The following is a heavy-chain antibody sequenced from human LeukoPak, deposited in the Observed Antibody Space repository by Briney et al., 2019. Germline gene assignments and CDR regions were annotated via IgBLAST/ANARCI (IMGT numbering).Heavy chain of an antibody. Sequence: GGSLRLSCAASSFTFSSYSMNWVCQAPGKGLEWVSYISSSSSTIYYAGSVKGRFTISRDNAKNSLFLQMNSLRAEDTAVYYCARSRGSSGSYPFDYWGQGTLVTVSS. CDR1: SFTFSSYS. J-gene: IGHJ4*02. CDR2: ISSSSSTI. CDR3: ARSRGSSGSYPFDY. D-gene: IGHD1-26*01. V-gene: IGHV3-48*01.